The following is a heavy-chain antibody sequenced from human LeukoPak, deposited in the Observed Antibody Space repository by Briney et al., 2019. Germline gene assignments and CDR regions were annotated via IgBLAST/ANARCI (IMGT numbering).Heavy chain of an antibody. CDR3: AMDSSSWAYYYYYMDV. Sequence: GGSLRLSRAASGFTFSSYSMNCVPQAPGKGLEWVSYISSSSSTIYYADSVKGRFTISRDNAKNSLYLQMNSLRDEDTAVYYCAMDSSSWAYYYYYMDVWGKGTTVTVSS. J-gene: IGHJ6*03. V-gene: IGHV3-48*02. D-gene: IGHD6-13*01. CDR2: ISSSSSTI. CDR1: GFTFSSYS.